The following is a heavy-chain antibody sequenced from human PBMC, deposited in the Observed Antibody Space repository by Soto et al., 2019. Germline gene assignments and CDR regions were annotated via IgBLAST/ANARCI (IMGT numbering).Heavy chain of an antibody. J-gene: IGHJ4*02. Sequence: SETLSLTCTVSGGSISSSSYYWVWIRQPPGKGPEWIGYISYRGSTYYNLSLKSRVSISADTSKNQFSLKLSSVTAADTAVYYCARGHKISGYYSFDYWGQGTLVTVSS. CDR1: GGSISSSSYY. CDR2: ISYRGST. CDR3: ARGHKISGYYSFDY. V-gene: IGHV4-30-4*08. D-gene: IGHD3-22*01.